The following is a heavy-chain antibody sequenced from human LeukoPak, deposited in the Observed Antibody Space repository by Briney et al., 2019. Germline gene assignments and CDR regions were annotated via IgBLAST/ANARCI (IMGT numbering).Heavy chain of an antibody. D-gene: IGHD4-17*01. CDR1: GGTFSSYA. CDR3: ARDSTTVTTDNWFDP. Sequence: SVKVTCKPSGGTFSSYAMSGVRQPPGQGLGWMGGIIPIFGTANYAQKFQGRVTITAAESTSTAYMELSSLRSEDTAVYHCARDSTTVTTDNWFDPWGQGTLVTVSS. CDR2: IIPIFGTA. J-gene: IGHJ5*02. V-gene: IGHV1-69*13.